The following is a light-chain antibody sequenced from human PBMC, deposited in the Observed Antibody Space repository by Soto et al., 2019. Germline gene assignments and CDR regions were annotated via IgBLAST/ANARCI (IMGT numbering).Light chain of an antibody. CDR2: GAS. J-gene: IGKJ1*01. Sequence: IVMTQSPSTLSMSPGERVPLSCRASQRVSSNVAWYQQKPGQAPRLLLYGASARATGVPARFSGSGSGTQFTLTISSLQSEDFAVYYCQQYNNWRQTFGQGTKVDIK. CDR3: QQYNNWRQT. V-gene: IGKV3-15*01. CDR1: QRVSSN.